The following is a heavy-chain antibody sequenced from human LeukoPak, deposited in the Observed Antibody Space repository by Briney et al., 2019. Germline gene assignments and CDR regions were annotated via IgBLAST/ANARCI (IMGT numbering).Heavy chain of an antibody. V-gene: IGHV1-46*01. CDR1: GYTFASYY. J-gene: IGHJ4*02. Sequence: ASVKVSCKASGYTFASYYMHWVRQAPGQGLEWMGIINPSGGSTSYAQKFQGRVTMTRDTSTSTVYMELSSLRSEDTAVYYCARDRIAAADFDYWGQGTLVTVSS. CDR2: INPSGGST. D-gene: IGHD6-13*01. CDR3: ARDRIAAADFDY.